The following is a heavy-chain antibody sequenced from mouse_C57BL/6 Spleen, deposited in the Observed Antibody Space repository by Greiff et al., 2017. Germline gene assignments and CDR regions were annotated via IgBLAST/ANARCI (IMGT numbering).Heavy chain of an antibody. CDR3: ARGNYVIDWYFDV. J-gene: IGHJ1*03. Sequence: QVQLQQSGAELVKPGASVKMSCKASGYTFTSYWITWVKQRPGQGLEWIGDIYPGSGSTNYNEKFKSKATLTVDTSSSTAYMQLSSLTSEDSAVYYCARGNYVIDWYFDVWGTGTTVTVSS. D-gene: IGHD2-1*01. V-gene: IGHV1-55*01. CDR2: IYPGSGST. CDR1: GYTFTSYW.